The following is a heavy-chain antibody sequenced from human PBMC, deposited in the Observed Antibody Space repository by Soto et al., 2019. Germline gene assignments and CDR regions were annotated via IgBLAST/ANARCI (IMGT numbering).Heavy chain of an antibody. CDR2: INPNSGGT. CDR1: GYTFTGYY. J-gene: IGHJ2*01. V-gene: IGHV1-2*04. D-gene: IGHD7-27*01. Sequence: GTSVKVSCKASGYTFTGYYMHWVRQAPGQGLEWMGWINPNSGGTNYAQKFQGWITMTRDTSISTAYMELSRLRSDDTAVYYCARSNWGSSSRWYFDLWGRGTLVSVSS. CDR3: ARSNWGSSSRWYFDL.